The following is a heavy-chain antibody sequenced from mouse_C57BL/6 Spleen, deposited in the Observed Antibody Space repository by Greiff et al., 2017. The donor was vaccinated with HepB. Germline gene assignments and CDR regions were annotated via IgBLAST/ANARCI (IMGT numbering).Heavy chain of an antibody. CDR3: ARSAYYLYYFDY. D-gene: IGHD2-10*01. CDR2: INPSNGGT. Sequence: VQLQQSGTELVKPGASVKLSCKASGYTFTSYWMHWVKQRPGQGLEWIGNINPSNGGTNYNEKFKSKATLTVDKSSSTAYMQLSSLTSEDSAVYYCARSAYYLYYFDYWGQGTTRTVSS. V-gene: IGHV1-53*01. CDR1: GYTFTSYW. J-gene: IGHJ2*01.